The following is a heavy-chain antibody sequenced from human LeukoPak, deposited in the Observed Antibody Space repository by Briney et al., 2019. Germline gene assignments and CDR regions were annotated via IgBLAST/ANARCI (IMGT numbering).Heavy chain of an antibody. CDR1: GFTFSSYA. CDR3: AKGPYYDFWSGYSAW. CDR2: ISGSGGST. D-gene: IGHD3-3*01. J-gene: IGHJ4*02. V-gene: IGHV3-23*01. Sequence: GGSLRLSCAASGFTFSSYAMSWVRQAPGKGLEWVSAISGSGGSTYYADSVKGRFTISRDNSKNTLYLQMNSLRAEDTAVYYCAKGPYYDFWSGYSAWWGQGTLVTVSS.